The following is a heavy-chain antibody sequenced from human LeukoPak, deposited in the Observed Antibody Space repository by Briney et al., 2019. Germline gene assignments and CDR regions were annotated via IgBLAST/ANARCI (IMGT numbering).Heavy chain of an antibody. CDR3: ARTRYYYDSGTDYYFYMDV. Sequence: SGPALVKPTQTLTLTCTFSGFSLSSSGMCVSWIRQPPGKALEWFAGIDWDDAKYHSTSLKTRLTISKDTSKNQVVLTMTNMDPVDTATYYCARTRYYYDSGTDYYFYMDVWGKGTPVIVSS. J-gene: IGHJ6*03. CDR2: IDWDDAK. CDR1: GFSLSSSGMC. D-gene: IGHD3-10*01. V-gene: IGHV2-70*11.